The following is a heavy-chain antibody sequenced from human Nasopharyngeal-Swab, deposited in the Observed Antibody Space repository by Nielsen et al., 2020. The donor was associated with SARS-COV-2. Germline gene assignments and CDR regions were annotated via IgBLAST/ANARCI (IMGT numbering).Heavy chain of an antibody. V-gene: IGHV3-21*01. J-gene: IGHJ4*02. D-gene: IGHD2-2*01. CDR2: ISSSSSYI. CDR3: ARGASHRRKSTSYYFDY. CDR1: GFTLSSYS. Sequence: GESLKISCAASGFTLSSYSMNWVRQAPGKGLEWVSSISSSSSYIYYADSVKGRFTISRDNAKNSLYLQMNSLRAEDTAVYYCARGASHRRKSTSYYFDYWGQGTLVTVSS.